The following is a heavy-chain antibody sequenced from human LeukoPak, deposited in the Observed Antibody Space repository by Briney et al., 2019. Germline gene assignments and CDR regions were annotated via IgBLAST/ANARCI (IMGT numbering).Heavy chain of an antibody. D-gene: IGHD2-2*01. V-gene: IGHV3-49*03. J-gene: IGHJ4*02. Sequence: GGSLRLSCTASGFTFGDSFMIWFRQAPGKGLEWVGFIRPKGFGETTEYAASVKGRFTFSRDDSKNTLYLQMNSLKTEDTAVYYCTTEGPHSSASSFDYWGQGTLVTVSS. CDR3: TTEGPHSSASSFDY. CDR1: GFTFGDSF. CDR2: IRPKGFGETT.